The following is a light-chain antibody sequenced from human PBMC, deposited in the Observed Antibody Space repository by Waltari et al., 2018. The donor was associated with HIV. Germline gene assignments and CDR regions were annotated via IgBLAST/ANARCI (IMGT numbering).Light chain of an antibody. Sequence: IVMTQSPASLAVYPGEAASISCTASQSLMHNNKKVYLDWYVQKPGKSPDLLIFLTSVRAAGVPHRISDTGTGTEFTLKINTVEAADVGTYYCMQSLQTPLSFGQGTRLEIK. CDR1: QSLMHNNKKVY. CDR2: LTS. V-gene: IGKV2-28*01. J-gene: IGKJ5*01. CDR3: MQSLQTPLS.